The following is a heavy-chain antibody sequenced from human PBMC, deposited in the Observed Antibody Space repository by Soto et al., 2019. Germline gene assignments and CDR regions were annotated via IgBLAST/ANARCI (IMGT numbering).Heavy chain of an antibody. V-gene: IGHV4-31*03. Sequence: TLSLTCTVSGGSVSSGRYYSCWIRQHPGKGLEWIGYIYYSGSTYYNPSLKSRVTISVDTSKNQFSLNLSSVTAADTAVYYYARDHYYDSSGYPFIWGQGTLVTVSS. J-gene: IGHJ4*02. CDR1: GGSVSSGRYY. D-gene: IGHD3-22*01. CDR3: ARDHYYDSSGYPFI. CDR2: IYYSGST.